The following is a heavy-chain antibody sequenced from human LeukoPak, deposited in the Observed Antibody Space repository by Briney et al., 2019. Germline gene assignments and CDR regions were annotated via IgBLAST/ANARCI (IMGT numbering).Heavy chain of an antibody. CDR3: AKGLTFYGLGSYRFDY. CDR1: GFTFSSYA. V-gene: IGHV3-23*01. D-gene: IGHD3-10*01. J-gene: IGHJ4*02. CDR2: ISGSGGST. Sequence: GGSLRLSCAASGFTFSSYAMSWVRQAPGKGLEWVSAISGSGGSTYYADSVKGRFTISRHNSKNTLYLQMNSLRAEDTAVYYCAKGLTFYGLGSYRFDYWGQGTLVTVS.